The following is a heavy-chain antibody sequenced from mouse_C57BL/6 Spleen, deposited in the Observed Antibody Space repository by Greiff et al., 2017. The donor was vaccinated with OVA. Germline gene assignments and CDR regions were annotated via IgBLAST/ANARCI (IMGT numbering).Heavy chain of an antibody. D-gene: IGHD2-4*01. CDR2: IYPGSGST. V-gene: IGHV1-55*01. CDR3: ARGGLRRRGYAMDY. J-gene: IGHJ4*01. CDR1: GYTFTSYW. Sequence: QVQLQQSGAELVKPGASVKMSCKASGYTFTSYWITWVKQRPGQGLEWIGDIYPGSGSTNYNEKFKSKATLTVDTSSSTAYMQLSSLTSEDTAIYYCARGGLRRRGYAMDYWGQGTSVTVSS.